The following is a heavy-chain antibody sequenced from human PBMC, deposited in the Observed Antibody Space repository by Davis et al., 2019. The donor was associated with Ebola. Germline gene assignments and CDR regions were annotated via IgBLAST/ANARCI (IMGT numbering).Heavy chain of an antibody. CDR3: AREGKYRDESRTFDY. D-gene: IGHD2-2*01. CDR2: IKTDGSMT. J-gene: IGHJ4*02. CDR1: GFSFSSYW. Sequence: HTGGSLRLSCAASGFSFSSYWMHWVRQAPGKGLVWVSRIKTDGSMTGYGDSVKGRFTISRDNSKNTLYLQMNSLRADDTAVYYCAREGKYRDESRTFDYWGQGTLITVSS. V-gene: IGHV3-74*01.